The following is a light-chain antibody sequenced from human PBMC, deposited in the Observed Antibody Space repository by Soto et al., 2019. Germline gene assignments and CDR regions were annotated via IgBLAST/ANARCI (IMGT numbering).Light chain of an antibody. CDR3: LSYSDTAYV. J-gene: IGLJ1*01. CDR1: SSDVGGYNY. Sequence: QSVLTQPPSASGSPGQSVTISCAGTSSDVGGYNYVSWYQQYPGKVPKLMIYEVSERPSGVPDRFSCSKSGNTAFLTVSGLHSEDESYYYCLSYSDTAYVFGTGTKVTVL. CDR2: EVS. V-gene: IGLV2-8*01.